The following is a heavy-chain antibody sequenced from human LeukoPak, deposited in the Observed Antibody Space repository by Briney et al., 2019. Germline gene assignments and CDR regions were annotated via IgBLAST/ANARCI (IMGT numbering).Heavy chain of an antibody. CDR2: ISSSSSYI. CDR3: ARRQTGYSSGWSPFDY. V-gene: IGHV3-21*01. CDR1: GFTFSSYS. J-gene: IGHJ4*02. Sequence: PGGSLRLPCAASGFTFSSYSLNWVRQAPGKGLEWVSSISSSSSYIYYADSVKGRFTISRDNAKNSLYLQMNSLRAEDTAVYYCARRQTGYSSGWSPFDYWGQGTLVTVSS. D-gene: IGHD6-19*01.